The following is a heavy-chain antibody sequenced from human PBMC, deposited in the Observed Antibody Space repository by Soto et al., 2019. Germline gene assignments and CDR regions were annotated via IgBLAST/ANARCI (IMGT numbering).Heavy chain of an antibody. D-gene: IGHD6-19*01. Sequence: GGSLRLSCAASGFTFSSYAMSWVRQAPGKGLEWVSAISGSGGTTYYADSVKGRFTISRGNSKNTLYLQMNSLRAEDTAEYYCMAVAGTFEYWGQGTLVTVSS. J-gene: IGHJ4*02. CDR2: ISGSGGTT. CDR3: MAVAGTFEY. V-gene: IGHV3-23*01. CDR1: GFTFSSYA.